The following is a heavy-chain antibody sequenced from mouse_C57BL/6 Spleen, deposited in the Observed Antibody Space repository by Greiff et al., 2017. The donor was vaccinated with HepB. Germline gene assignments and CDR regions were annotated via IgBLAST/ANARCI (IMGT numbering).Heavy chain of an antibody. Sequence: EVQGVESGGGLVKPGGSLKLSCAASGFTFSSYAMSWVRQTPEKRLEWVATISDGGSYTYYPDNVKGRFTISRDNAKNKLYLQMSHLKSEDTAMYYCARDGDGYSAWFAYWGQGTLVTVSA. CDR2: ISDGGSYT. J-gene: IGHJ3*01. V-gene: IGHV5-4*01. D-gene: IGHD2-3*01. CDR3: ARDGDGYSAWFAY. CDR1: GFTFSSYA.